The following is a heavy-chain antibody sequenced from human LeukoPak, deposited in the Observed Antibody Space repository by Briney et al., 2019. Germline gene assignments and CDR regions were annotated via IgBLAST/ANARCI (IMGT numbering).Heavy chain of an antibody. CDR2: IYHSGST. D-gene: IGHD4-17*01. J-gene: IGHJ4*02. CDR3: AAKQTVTIDY. CDR1: GYPISRGYY. V-gene: IGHV4-38-2*01. Sequence: SEPLSLPWPVSGYPISRGYYWGWIRQPPGKGLEWIGNIYHSGSTYYNPSLKSRATISVDTSKNQFSLKLSSVTAADTAVYYCAAKQTVTIDYWGQGTLVTVSS.